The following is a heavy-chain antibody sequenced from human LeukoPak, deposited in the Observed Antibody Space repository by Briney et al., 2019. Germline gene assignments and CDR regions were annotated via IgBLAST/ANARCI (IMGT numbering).Heavy chain of an antibody. V-gene: IGHV4-38-2*02. CDR2: IYHSGST. J-gene: IGHJ3*02. CDR3: ARGSSGYYGIDI. D-gene: IGHD3-22*01. CDR1: GYSISSGYY. Sequence: PSETLSLTCTVSGYSISSGYYWGWIRQPPGKGLEWIGSIYHSGSTYYNPSLKSRVTISVDTSKNQFSLKLSSETAADTAVYYCARGSSGYYGIDIWGQGTMVTVSS.